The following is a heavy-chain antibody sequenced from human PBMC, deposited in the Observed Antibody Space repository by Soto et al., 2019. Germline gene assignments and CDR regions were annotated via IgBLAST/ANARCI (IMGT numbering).Heavy chain of an antibody. Sequence: HPGGSLRLSCAASGFTFSSYSMNWVRQAPGKGLEWVSYISSSSSTIYYADSVKGRFTISRDNAKNSLYLQMNSLRAEDTAVYYCARAARTKAYSNYYFDYWGQGTLVTVSS. CDR1: GFTFSSYS. D-gene: IGHD4-4*01. CDR3: ARAARTKAYSNYYFDY. J-gene: IGHJ4*02. CDR2: ISSSSSTI. V-gene: IGHV3-48*01.